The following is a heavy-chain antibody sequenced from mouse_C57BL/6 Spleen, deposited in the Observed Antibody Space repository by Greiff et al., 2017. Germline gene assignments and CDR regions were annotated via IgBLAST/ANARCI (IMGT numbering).Heavy chain of an antibody. Sequence: QVQLQQSGAELVRPGASVTLSCKASGYTFTDYEMHWVKQTPVHGLEWIGAIDPETGGTAYNQKFKGKAILTADKSSSTAYMELRSLTSEDSAVYYWTRPSITTVVATDYWGQGTTLTVSS. CDR1: GYTFTDYE. J-gene: IGHJ2*01. CDR2: IDPETGGT. V-gene: IGHV1-15*01. CDR3: TRPSITTVVATDY. D-gene: IGHD1-1*01.